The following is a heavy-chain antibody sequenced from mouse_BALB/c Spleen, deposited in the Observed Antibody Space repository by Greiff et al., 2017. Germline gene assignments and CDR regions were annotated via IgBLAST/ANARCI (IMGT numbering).Heavy chain of an antibody. CDR2: INPSTGYT. V-gene: IGHV1-7*01. D-gene: IGHD1-1*01. CDR1: GYTFTSYW. Sequence: QVQLKQSGAELAKPGASVKMSCKASGYTFTSYWMHWVKQRPGQGLEWIGYINPSTGYTEYNQKFKDKATLTADKSSSTAYMQLSSLTSEDSAVYYCARGYYGSSSHFDYWGQGTTLTVSS. J-gene: IGHJ2*01. CDR3: ARGYYGSSSHFDY.